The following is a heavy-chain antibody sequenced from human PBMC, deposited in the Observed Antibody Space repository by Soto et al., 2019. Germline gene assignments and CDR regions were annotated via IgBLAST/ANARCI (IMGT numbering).Heavy chain of an antibody. CDR1: GYSFTSYW. CDR3: ASAYYYDSSGLDYYYGMDV. J-gene: IGHJ6*04. V-gene: IGHV5-10-1*01. Sequence: PGESLKISCKGSGYSFTSYWISWVRQMPGKGLEWMGRIDPSDSYTNYSPSFQGHVTISADKSISTAYLQWSSLKASDTAMYYCASAYYYDSSGLDYYYGMDVWGKGTTVTVSS. D-gene: IGHD3-22*01. CDR2: IDPSDSYT.